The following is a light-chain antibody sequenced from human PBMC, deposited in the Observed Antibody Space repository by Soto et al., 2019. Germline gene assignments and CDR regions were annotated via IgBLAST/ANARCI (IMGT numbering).Light chain of an antibody. V-gene: IGKV1D-16*01. Sequence: DTHMTQSPSSLSASVGDRVTITCRASQGIDRWLAWYQQKPDKAPKSLMHAASTLQSGVPSRFSGNGSGTEFTLTINNLRPEDFATYYCQQYNSYPRTFGGGTKVEIK. CDR3: QQYNSYPRT. CDR1: QGIDRW. J-gene: IGKJ4*01. CDR2: AAS.